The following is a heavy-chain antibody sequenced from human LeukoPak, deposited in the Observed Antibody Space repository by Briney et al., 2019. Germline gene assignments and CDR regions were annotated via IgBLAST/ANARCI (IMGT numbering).Heavy chain of an antibody. J-gene: IGHJ5*02. CDR1: GFTVSSNY. D-gene: IGHD6-13*01. CDR3: ARSGRAGNWFDP. V-gene: IGHV3-11*04. Sequence: GESLKISCAASGFTVSSNYMSWVRQAPGKGLEWVSYISSSGSTIYYADSVKGRFTISRDNAKNSLYLQMNSLRAEDTAVYYCARSGRAGNWFDPWGQGTLVTVSS. CDR2: ISSSGSTI.